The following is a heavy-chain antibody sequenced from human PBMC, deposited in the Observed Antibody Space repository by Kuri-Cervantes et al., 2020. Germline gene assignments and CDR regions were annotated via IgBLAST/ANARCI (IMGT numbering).Heavy chain of an antibody. J-gene: IGHJ4*02. V-gene: IGHV3-23*01. CDR2: ISDRGDST. D-gene: IGHD6-19*01. Sequence: GESLKISCAASGFTFSTYAMSWVRQAPGKGLQWVSAISDRGDSTFYADSVKGRFTISRDNSKNTLYLQMNSLRAEDTAVYYCARGFHRQWLTYFDYWGQGTLVTVSS. CDR1: GFTFSTYA. CDR3: ARGFHRQWLTYFDY.